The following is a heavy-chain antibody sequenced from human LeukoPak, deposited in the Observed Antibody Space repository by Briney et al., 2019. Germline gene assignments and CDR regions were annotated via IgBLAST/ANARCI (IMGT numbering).Heavy chain of an antibody. Sequence: SGGSLRLSCAASGFTFSSYSMNWVRQAPGKGLEWVASISSSSSYIYYADSMKGRFTISRDNAKNSLYLQMNSLRAEDTAVYYCARDTPSHSYDWDYYWGQGTLVTVSS. CDR2: ISSSSSYI. D-gene: IGHD3-22*01. CDR1: GFTFSSYS. J-gene: IGHJ4*02. CDR3: ARDTPSHSYDWDYY. V-gene: IGHV3-21*01.